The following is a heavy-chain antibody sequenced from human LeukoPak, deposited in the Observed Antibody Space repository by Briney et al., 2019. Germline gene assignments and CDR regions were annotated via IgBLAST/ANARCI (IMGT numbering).Heavy chain of an antibody. Sequence: GGSLRLSCAASGFTFSSYAMSWVRQAPGKGLEWVSAISGSGGSTYYADSVKGRFTISRDNSKNTLYLQMNSLRAEYTAVYYCAKEEYNWSDGTKFDYWGQGTLVTVSS. D-gene: IGHD1-1*01. J-gene: IGHJ4*02. CDR2: ISGSGGST. V-gene: IGHV3-23*01. CDR3: AKEEYNWSDGTKFDY. CDR1: GFTFSSYA.